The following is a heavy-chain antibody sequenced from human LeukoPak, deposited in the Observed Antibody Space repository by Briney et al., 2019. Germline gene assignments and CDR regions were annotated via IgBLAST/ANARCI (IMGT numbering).Heavy chain of an antibody. Sequence: GGSLRLSCAASGFTFSTYNIHWVRQAPGKGLEGGAVISYDGRNKYYADSVKGRFTISRDNSKNTLYLQMNSLRAEDTAVYYCTTAPTTNYGGNSHFDYWGQGTLVTVSS. J-gene: IGHJ4*02. CDR3: TTAPTTNYGGNSHFDY. D-gene: IGHD4-23*01. CDR2: ISYDGRNK. CDR1: GFTFSTYN. V-gene: IGHV3-30*03.